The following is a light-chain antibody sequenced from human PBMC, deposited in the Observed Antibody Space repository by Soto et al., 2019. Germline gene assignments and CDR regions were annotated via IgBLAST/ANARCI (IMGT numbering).Light chain of an antibody. V-gene: IGLV2-14*01. J-gene: IGLJ1*01. CDR2: DVS. Sequence: QYALTQPASVSGSPGPSITISCTGTSSDVGGYNYVSWYQQHPGKATKLRIFDVSNRTSGVSNRFSGSKAGNNASLTISGIQAEDDAEYYCSSNLSSSTRDVCGTGTKLTF. CDR1: SSDVGGYNY. CDR3: SSNLSSSTRDV.